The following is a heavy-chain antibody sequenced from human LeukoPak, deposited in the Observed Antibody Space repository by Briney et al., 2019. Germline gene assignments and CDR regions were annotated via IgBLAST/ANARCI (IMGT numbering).Heavy chain of an antibody. CDR2: ISGSSGRT. V-gene: IGHV3-23*01. J-gene: IGHJ4*02. CDR1: GFTFRSYG. CDR3: ARDYGDKDDY. Sequence: GGSLRLSCAASGFTFRSYGMSWVRQAPGKGLEWVSAISGSSGRTYYADSVKGRFSISRDNSKNTLYLQVNSLRAEDTAVYYCARDYGDKDDYWGQGTLVTVSS. D-gene: IGHD2-21*02.